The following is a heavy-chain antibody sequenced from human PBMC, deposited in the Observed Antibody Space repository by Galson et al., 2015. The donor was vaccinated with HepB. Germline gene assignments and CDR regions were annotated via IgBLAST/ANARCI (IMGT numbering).Heavy chain of an antibody. CDR3: ARPYYYDSSGYSALDY. CDR1: GYTFTSYY. D-gene: IGHD3-22*01. J-gene: IGHJ4*02. Sequence: SVKVSCKASGYTFTSYYMHWVRQAPGQGLEWMGIINPSGGSTSYAQKFQGRVTMTRDTSTSTVYMELSSLRSEDTAVYYCARPYYYDSSGYSALDYWGQGTLVTVSS. CDR2: INPSGGST. V-gene: IGHV1-46*01.